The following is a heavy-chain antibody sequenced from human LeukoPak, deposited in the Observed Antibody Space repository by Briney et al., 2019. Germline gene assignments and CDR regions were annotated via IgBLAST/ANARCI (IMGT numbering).Heavy chain of an antibody. V-gene: IGHV3-30*03. Sequence: PGGSLRLSCAASGFTFSRYGMHWARQAPGKGLEWVAIISYDGSNKYYADSVKGRFTISRDNSKNTLYLQMNSLRAEDTAVYYCVRENHGSFDYWGQGSLVTVSS. CDR1: GFTFSRYG. D-gene: IGHD1-14*01. CDR3: VRENHGSFDY. J-gene: IGHJ4*02. CDR2: ISYDGSNK.